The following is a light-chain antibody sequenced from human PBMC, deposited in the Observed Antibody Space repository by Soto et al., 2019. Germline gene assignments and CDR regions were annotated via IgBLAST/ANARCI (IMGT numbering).Light chain of an antibody. CDR1: SSDVGGYKY. J-gene: IGLJ3*02. V-gene: IGLV2-8*01. CDR2: EVS. Sequence: QSALTQPPSASGSPGQSVTISCTGTSSDVGGYKYVSWYQQHPGKAPKLMIYEVSKRPSGVPDRFSGSKSGNTASLTVSGFQAEDEADYYCSSYAGSNNWVFGGGTQLTVL. CDR3: SSYAGSNNWV.